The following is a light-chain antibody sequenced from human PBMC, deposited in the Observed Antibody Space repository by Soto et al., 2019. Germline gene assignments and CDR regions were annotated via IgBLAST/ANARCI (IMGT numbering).Light chain of an antibody. Sequence: QSVLTQPPSVSGSPGQSITISCSGTSSDIGGYNSVSWYQQHPGKAPKLMIYDVSKRPSGISNRFSGSKSGNSASLTISGFQAEDEADYYCSSYTSSSSPYVFGTGTKVTVL. J-gene: IGLJ1*01. CDR3: SSYTSSSSPYV. CDR1: SSDIGGYNS. V-gene: IGLV2-14*01. CDR2: DVS.